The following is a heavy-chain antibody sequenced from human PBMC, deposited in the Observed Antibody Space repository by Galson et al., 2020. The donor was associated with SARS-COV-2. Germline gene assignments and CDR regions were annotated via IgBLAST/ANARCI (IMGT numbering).Heavy chain of an antibody. J-gene: IGHJ6*02. V-gene: IGHV4-34*01. D-gene: IGHD2-2*01. CDR2: INDGGST. CDR3: ARTSVVVVPGAITQFHGMAV. Sequence: ETSETLSPTCAVYGGSFSRYYWSWIRQPPGKGLEWIGEINDGGSTDYNPSLASRVTISLDISRNQLSLKLTSVTAADTAVYYCARTSVVVVPGAITQFHGMAVWGQVTTVTVSS. CDR1: GGSFSRYY.